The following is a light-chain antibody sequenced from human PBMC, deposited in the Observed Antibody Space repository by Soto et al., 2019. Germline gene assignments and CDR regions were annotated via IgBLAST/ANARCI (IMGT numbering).Light chain of an antibody. J-gene: IGKJ3*01. Sequence: VVLTQSPATLSLSPGEPATLSCRASRDVYINALAWYQQKPGRTPTLLIYGASTRATGIPDRFSATGSGTEFSLTISSVEPEDFAVYYCQQYGTSPFTFGLGTRVEI. CDR1: RDVYINA. V-gene: IGKV3-20*01. CDR2: GAS. CDR3: QQYGTSPFT.